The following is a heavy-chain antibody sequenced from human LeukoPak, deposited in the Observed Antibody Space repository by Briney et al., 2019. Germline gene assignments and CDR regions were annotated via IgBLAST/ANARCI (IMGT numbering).Heavy chain of an antibody. J-gene: IGHJ4*02. V-gene: IGHV3-7*01. Sequence: SGGSLRLSCAASGFTFSDYWMSWVRQAPGKGLEWVANSKQDGSENYYVDSVKGRFTISRDNAKNSLFLQLNSLRAEDTAVYYCARDPFFGAVDNWGQGTLGTVSS. CDR2: SKQDGSEN. D-gene: IGHD3-10*01. CDR1: GFTFSDYW. CDR3: ARDPFFGAVDN.